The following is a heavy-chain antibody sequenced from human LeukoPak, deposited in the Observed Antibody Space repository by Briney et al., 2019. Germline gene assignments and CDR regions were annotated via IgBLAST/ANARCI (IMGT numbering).Heavy chain of an antibody. Sequence: PSETLSLTCTVSGGSISSYYWSWIRQPPGKGLEWIGYIYYSGSTNYNPSLKSRVTISVHTSKNQFSLKLSSVTAADTAVYYCARAWIAVAGTTYYYYGMDVWGQGTTVTVSS. CDR1: GGSISSYY. J-gene: IGHJ6*02. CDR3: ARAWIAVAGTTYYYYGMDV. D-gene: IGHD6-19*01. CDR2: IYYSGST. V-gene: IGHV4-59*01.